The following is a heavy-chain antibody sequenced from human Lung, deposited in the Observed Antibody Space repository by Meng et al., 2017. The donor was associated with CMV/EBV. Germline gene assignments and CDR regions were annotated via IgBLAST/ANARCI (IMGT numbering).Heavy chain of an antibody. J-gene: IGHJ4*02. CDR1: GFTFSSYG. V-gene: IGHV3-30*02. Sequence: QGQLVGSGGGVGQPGGSLRLACAASGFTFSSYGMHWVRQAPGKGPEWVAFIRNDESDKYYGDSVKGRFTISRDTSKNTVDLQMNSLRTEDTAVYYCAKDDPVFHYWGQGTLVTVSS. CDR2: IRNDESDK. CDR3: AKDDPVFHY.